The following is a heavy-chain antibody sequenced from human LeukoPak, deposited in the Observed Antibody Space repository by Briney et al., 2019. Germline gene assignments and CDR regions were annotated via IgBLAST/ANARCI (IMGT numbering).Heavy chain of an antibody. CDR1: GGSISSGGYY. CDR3: ARDRQRRFDY. J-gene: IGHJ4*02. Sequence: SQTLSLTCTVSGGSISSGGYYWSWIRQHPGKGLEWIGYIYYSGSTYYNLSLKSRVTISVDTSKNQFSLKLSSVTAADTAVYYCARDRQRRFDYWGQGTLVTVSS. V-gene: IGHV4-31*03. CDR2: IYYSGST.